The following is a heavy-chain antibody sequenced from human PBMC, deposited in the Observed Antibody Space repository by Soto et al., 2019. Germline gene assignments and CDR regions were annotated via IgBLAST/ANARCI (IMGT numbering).Heavy chain of an antibody. D-gene: IGHD3-3*01. Sequence: GGSLRLSCAASGFTFSDYYMSWIRQAPGKGLEWVSYISSSGSTIYYADSVKGRFTISRDNAKNSLYLQMNSLRAEDTAVYYCARALSLRFLEWLFLDYWGQGTLVTVSS. J-gene: IGHJ4*02. CDR1: GFTFSDYY. V-gene: IGHV3-11*01. CDR2: ISSSGSTI. CDR3: ARALSLRFLEWLFLDY.